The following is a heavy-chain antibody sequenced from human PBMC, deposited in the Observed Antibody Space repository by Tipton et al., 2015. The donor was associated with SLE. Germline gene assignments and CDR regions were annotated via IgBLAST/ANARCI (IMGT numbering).Heavy chain of an antibody. Sequence: SLRLSCAASGFTFSSYAMHWVRQAPGKGLEWVAVISYDGSNKYYADSVKGRFTISRDNSKNTLYLQMNSLRAEDTAVYYCAKDLQQLAYDAFDIWGQGTMVTVSS. CDR2: ISYDGSNK. J-gene: IGHJ3*02. V-gene: IGHV3-30-3*01. CDR1: GFTFSSYA. CDR3: AKDLQQLAYDAFDI. D-gene: IGHD6-13*01.